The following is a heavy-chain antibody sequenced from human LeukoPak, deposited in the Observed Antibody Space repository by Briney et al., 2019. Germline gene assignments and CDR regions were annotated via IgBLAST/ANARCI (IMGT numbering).Heavy chain of an antibody. CDR1: GGSISSSSYY. J-gene: IGHJ3*02. V-gene: IGHV4-39*07. D-gene: IGHD3-3*01. CDR3: ASVPFGVAPLGGAFDI. CDR2: IYYSGST. Sequence: PSETLSLTCTVSGGSISSSSYYWGWIRQPPGKGLEWIGSIYYSGSTYYNPSLKSRVTISVDTSKNQFSLKLSSVTAADTAVYYCASVPFGVAPLGGAFDIWGQGTMVTVSS.